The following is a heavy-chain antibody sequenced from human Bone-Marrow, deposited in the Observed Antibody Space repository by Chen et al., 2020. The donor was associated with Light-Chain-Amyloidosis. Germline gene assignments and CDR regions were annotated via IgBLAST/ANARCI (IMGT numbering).Heavy chain of an antibody. Sequence: EVQLEQSGPAVKKLGESLKISCKGSGTTFPNYWIGWVRQMHGKGLGWMGVIYPDDSDARYSPSFEGQVTISADKSITTAYLQWRSLKASDTAMYYCARRRDGYNFDYWGQGTLVTVSS. J-gene: IGHJ4*02. CDR1: GTTFPNYW. CDR2: IYPDDSDA. CDR3: ARRRDGYNFDY. V-gene: IGHV5-51*01. D-gene: IGHD5-12*01.